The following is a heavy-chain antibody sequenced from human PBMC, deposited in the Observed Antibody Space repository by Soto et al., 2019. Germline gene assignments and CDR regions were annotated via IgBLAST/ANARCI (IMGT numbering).Heavy chain of an antibody. J-gene: IGHJ4*02. CDR3: ARNEWLQLWLVTEY. CDR2: IYHSGNT. D-gene: IGHD5-18*01. V-gene: IGHV4-39*01. CDR1: GDSIGSSTNY. Sequence: XGTLSLTCSVSGDSIGSSTNYWGWIRQPPGKGLEWIGTIYHSGNTYYNPTLKSRVAISVDMSKNQFSLRLNSVTAADTAVYYCARNEWLQLWLVTEYWGQGALVTVSS.